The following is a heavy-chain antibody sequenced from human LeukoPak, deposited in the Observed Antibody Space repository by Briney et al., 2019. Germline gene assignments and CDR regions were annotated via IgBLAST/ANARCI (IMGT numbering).Heavy chain of an antibody. D-gene: IGHD5-18*01. J-gene: IGHJ4*02. CDR2: IIPIFGIA. Sequence: RASVKVSCKASGGTFSSYAISWVRQAPGQGLEWMGRIIPIFGIANYAQKFQGRVTITADKSTSTAYMELSSLRSEDTAVYYCARWASTGYSYGHFDYWGQGTLVTVSS. CDR1: GGTFSSYA. V-gene: IGHV1-69*04. CDR3: ARWASTGYSYGHFDY.